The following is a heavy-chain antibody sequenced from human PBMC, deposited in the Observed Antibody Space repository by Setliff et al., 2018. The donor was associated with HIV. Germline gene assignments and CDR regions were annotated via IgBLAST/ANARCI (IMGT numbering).Heavy chain of an antibody. CDR2: ISGGGYTT. Sequence: LRLSCTASGFTFSTYAMSWVRQAPGKGLEWVSGISGGGYTTYYADSVKGRFTISRDNSKNTIYLQMNSLRAEDTAVYYCAKDRGEVPTAFFDYWGQGTLVTVSS. V-gene: IGHV3-23*01. J-gene: IGHJ4*02. CDR1: GFTFSTYA. CDR3: AKDRGEVPTAFFDY. D-gene: IGHD2-2*01.